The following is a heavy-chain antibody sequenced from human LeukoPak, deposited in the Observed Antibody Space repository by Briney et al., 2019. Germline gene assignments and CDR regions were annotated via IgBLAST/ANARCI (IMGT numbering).Heavy chain of an antibody. J-gene: IGHJ5*02. CDR1: GFTFSDYY. CDR3: ASPGIAAAGTGSNWFDP. CDR2: ISSSGSTI. D-gene: IGHD6-13*01. Sequence: GSLRLSCAASGFTFSDYYMSWILPAPGKGLEWVSYISSSGSTIYYADSVKGRFTISRDNAKNSLYLQMNSLRAEDTAVYYCASPGIAAAGTGSNWFDPWGQGTLVTVSS. V-gene: IGHV3-11*01.